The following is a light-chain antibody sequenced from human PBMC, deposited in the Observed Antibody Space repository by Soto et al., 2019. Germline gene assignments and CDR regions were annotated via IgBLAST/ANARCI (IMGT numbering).Light chain of an antibody. Sequence: IPMTQSPSSLSASVVDRVTITCRASQSISSYLNWYQQKPGKAPKLLIYAASSLQSGVPSRFSGSGSGTDFTLTISSLQPEDFATYYCQQSYSTPYTFGQGTKLEIK. CDR1: QSISSY. V-gene: IGKV1-39*01. J-gene: IGKJ2*01. CDR2: AAS. CDR3: QQSYSTPYT.